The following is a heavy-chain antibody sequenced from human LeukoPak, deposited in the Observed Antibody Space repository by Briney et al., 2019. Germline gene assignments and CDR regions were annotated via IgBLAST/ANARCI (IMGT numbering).Heavy chain of an antibody. V-gene: IGHV4-39*07. CDR1: GGSISSSSYY. Sequence: KPSETLSLTCTVSGGSISSSSYYWGWIRQPPGKGLEWIGSIYYSGSTYYNPSLKSRVTISVDTSKNQFSLKLTSVTAADTAVYYCARAFSYGSSPIDYWGQGTLVTVSS. D-gene: IGHD5-18*01. CDR3: ARAFSYGSSPIDY. CDR2: IYYSGST. J-gene: IGHJ4*02.